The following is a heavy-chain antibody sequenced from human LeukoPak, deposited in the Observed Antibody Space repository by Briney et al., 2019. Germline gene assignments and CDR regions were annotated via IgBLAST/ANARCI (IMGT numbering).Heavy chain of an antibody. CDR2: ISYDGGNK. CDR1: GFTFSNHA. CDR3: ARDRFFEWSRSPYYYYGFDV. Sequence: GGSLRLSCAASGFTFSNHALHWVRQAPGKGLEWVAVISYDGGNKYYADSVKGRFIISRDNSKNTLHLQMNSLRPEDTAVYFCARDRFFEWSRSPYYYYGFDVWGQGTTVTVSS. V-gene: IGHV3-30-3*01. D-gene: IGHD3-3*01. J-gene: IGHJ6*02.